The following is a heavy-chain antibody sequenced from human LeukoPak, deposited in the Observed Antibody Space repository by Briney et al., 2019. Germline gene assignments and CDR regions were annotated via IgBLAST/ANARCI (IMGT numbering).Heavy chain of an antibody. CDR2: ISSNGGST. Sequence: PGGSLRLSCAASGFTFSSYAMHWVRRAPGKGLEYVSAISSNGGSTYYANSVKGRFTISRDNSKNTLYLQMGSLRAEDMAVYYCARELSYTFAFNIWGQGTMVTVSS. D-gene: IGHD1-26*01. J-gene: IGHJ3*02. V-gene: IGHV3-64*01. CDR3: ARELSYTFAFNI. CDR1: GFTFSSYA.